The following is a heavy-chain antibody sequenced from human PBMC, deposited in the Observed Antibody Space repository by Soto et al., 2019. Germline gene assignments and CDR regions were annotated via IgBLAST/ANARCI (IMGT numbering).Heavy chain of an antibody. D-gene: IGHD5-12*01. CDR3: AKDAGYDHTD. Sequence: EVQLLESGGGLVQPGGSLSLSCAASGFTFGSSGMSWVRQAPGKGLEWISDLSGSGGSTYYADSVKGRFTISRDTSKSTLYLQMHSLRVEDTAVYYCAKDAGYDHTDWGQGTLVTVSS. CDR1: GFTFGSSG. CDR2: LSGSGGST. J-gene: IGHJ4*02. V-gene: IGHV3-23*01.